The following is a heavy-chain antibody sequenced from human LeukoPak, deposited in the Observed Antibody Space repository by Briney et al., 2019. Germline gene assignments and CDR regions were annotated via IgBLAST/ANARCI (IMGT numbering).Heavy chain of an antibody. Sequence: PSETLSLTCTVSGGSISSYYWSWVRQPPGKGLEWIGYIYTSGSTNYNPSLKSRVTISVDTSKNQFSLKLSSVTAANTAVYYCARHAGGPDLRNSSWYYYNILGVGAGYYYYYMDVWGKGTTVTVSS. CDR1: GGSISSYY. CDR2: IYTSGST. V-gene: IGHV4-4*09. CDR3: ARHAGGPDLRNSSWYYYNILGVGAGYYYYYMDV. D-gene: IGHD6-13*01. J-gene: IGHJ6*03.